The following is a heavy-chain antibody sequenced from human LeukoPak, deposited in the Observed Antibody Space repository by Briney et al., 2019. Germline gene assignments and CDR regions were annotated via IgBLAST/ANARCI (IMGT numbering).Heavy chain of an antibody. CDR1: GFTFSSYA. D-gene: IGHD3-3*01. V-gene: IGHV3-30-3*01. CDR3: ARVHYDFWSGYLDY. CDR2: ISYDGGNK. Sequence: GRSLRLSCAASGFTFSSYAMHWVRQAPGKGLEWVAVISYDGGNKYYADSVKGRFTISRDNSKNTLYLQMNSLRAEDTAVYYCARVHYDFWSGYLDYWGQGTLVTVSS. J-gene: IGHJ4*02.